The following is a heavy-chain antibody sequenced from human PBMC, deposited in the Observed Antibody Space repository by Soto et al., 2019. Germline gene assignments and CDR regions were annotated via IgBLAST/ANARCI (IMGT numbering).Heavy chain of an antibody. D-gene: IGHD3-16*02. CDR3: AGGGAIFFDY. J-gene: IGHJ4*02. V-gene: IGHV3-30*03. Sequence: GGSLRLSCAASGFTFSSYGMHWVRQAPGKGLEWVAVISYDGSNKYYADSVKDRFTISRDNSKNTLYLQMNSLRAEDTAVYYCAGGGAIFFDYWGQGTLVTVSS. CDR1: GFTFSSYG. CDR2: ISYDGSNK.